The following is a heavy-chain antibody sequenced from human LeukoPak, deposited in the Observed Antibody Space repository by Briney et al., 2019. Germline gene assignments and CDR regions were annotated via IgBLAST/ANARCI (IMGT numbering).Heavy chain of an antibody. D-gene: IGHD2-15*01. Sequence: SETLSLTCAVYGGSFSGYYWSWIRQPPGKGLEWIGYIYYSGSTNYNPSLKSRVTISVDTSKNQFSLKLSSVTAADTAVYYCARVVTPRGDAFDIWGQGTMVTVSS. J-gene: IGHJ3*02. CDR2: IYYSGST. CDR1: GGSFSGYY. V-gene: IGHV4-59*01. CDR3: ARVVTPRGDAFDI.